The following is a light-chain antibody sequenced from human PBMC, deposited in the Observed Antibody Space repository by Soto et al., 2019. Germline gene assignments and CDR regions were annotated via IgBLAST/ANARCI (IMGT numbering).Light chain of an antibody. J-gene: IGKJ1*01. V-gene: IGKV1-39*01. CDR2: AAS. CDR3: QQSYSTPWT. Sequence: DIQMTQSPSSLSASVGARVTITPRASQSISSYLNWYQQTPGKAPKVLSYAASSLQSGVPSRFSGSGSGTDFTLTISSLKPEDFATYYCQQSYSTPWTFGQGTNVDI. CDR1: QSISSY.